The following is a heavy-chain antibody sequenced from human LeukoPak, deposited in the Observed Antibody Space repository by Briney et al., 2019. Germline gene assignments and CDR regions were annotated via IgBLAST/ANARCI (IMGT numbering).Heavy chain of an antibody. CDR2: IYWDDDK. CDR3: AHTSYYYGSGSYRRFDP. Sequence: SAPTLVKPTQTLTLTCTFSEFSLTPSGVGVGWIRQPPGKALEWLALIYWDDDKRYSPSLKSRLTVTKDTSKRQVVLTMTNMDPVDTATYYCAHTSYYYGSGSYRRFDPWGQGTLVTVSS. CDR1: EFSLTPSGVG. V-gene: IGHV2-5*02. J-gene: IGHJ5*02. D-gene: IGHD3-10*01.